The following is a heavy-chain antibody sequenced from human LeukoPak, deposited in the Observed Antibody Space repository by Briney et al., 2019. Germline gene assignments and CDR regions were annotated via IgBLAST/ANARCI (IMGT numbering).Heavy chain of an antibody. CDR1: GGSISGHY. CDR3: ARDKYFLY. V-gene: IGHV4-59*11. Sequence: KPSETLSLTCTASGGSISGHYWTWIRRPPGKGLEWIGYIYYSGSTNYNPSLKTRVTISVDTSKNQFSLNLSSVTAADTAVYYCARDKYFLYWGQGTLVTISS. J-gene: IGHJ1*01. CDR2: IYYSGST.